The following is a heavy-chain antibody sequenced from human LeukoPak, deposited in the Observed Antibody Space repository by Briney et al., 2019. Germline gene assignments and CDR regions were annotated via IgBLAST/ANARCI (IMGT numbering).Heavy chain of an antibody. CDR1: GFTVSSNY. J-gene: IGHJ3*02. Sequence: GGSLRLSCAASGFTVSSNYMSWVRQAPGKGLEWVSAISGSGGSTYYADSVKGRFTISRDNSKNTLYLQMNSLRAEDTAVYYCAKKKALKGDAFDIWGQGTMVTVSS. V-gene: IGHV3-23*01. CDR2: ISGSGGST. CDR3: AKKKALKGDAFDI.